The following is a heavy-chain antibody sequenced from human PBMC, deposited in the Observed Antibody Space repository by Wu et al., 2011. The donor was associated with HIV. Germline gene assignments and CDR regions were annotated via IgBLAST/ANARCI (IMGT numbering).Heavy chain of an antibody. CDR3: ARDGSSAQLDLYYNHMDV. D-gene: IGHD6-6*01. V-gene: IGHV1-2*02. CDR2: INSNSGDT. CDR1: GYIFTGYY. J-gene: IGHJ6*03. Sequence: QVQLVQSGAEVKKPGASVKVSCKASGYIFTGYYMQWVRQAPRQGLEWMGWINSNSGDTTYAQKLQDRVTMTTDTSTSTAYMELRSLRSDDTAVYYCARDGSSAQLDLYYNHMDVWGKGTTVTVSS.